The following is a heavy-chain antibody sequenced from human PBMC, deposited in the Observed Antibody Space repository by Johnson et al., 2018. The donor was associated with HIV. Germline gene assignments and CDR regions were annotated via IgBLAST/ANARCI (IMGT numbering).Heavy chain of an antibody. V-gene: IGHV3-30*04. D-gene: IGHD2-8*02. CDR1: GFRFGDYA. CDR3: AKDQYCTGGVCYSGAFDI. J-gene: IGHJ3*02. Sequence: QVQLVESGGGLVQPGQSLRLSCAGSGFRFGDYAVSWVRQAPGKGLEWVAVISYDGSNKYYADSVKGRFTISRDNSKNTLYLQMNSLRAEDTAVYYCAKDQYCTGGVCYSGAFDIWGQGTMVTVSS. CDR2: ISYDGSNK.